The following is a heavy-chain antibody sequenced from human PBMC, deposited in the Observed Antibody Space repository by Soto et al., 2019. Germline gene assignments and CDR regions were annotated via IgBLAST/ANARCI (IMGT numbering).Heavy chain of an antibody. CDR3: ARDVTRNYYDSSGYSHFDY. CDR1: GYTFTNYG. CDR2: ISGYNGNT. Sequence: ASVKVSCKASGYTFTNYGVSWVRQAPGQGLEWMGWISGYNGNTNYAQNLQGRVSMTTDTSTSTAYMELRSLRSEDTAVYYCARDVTRNYYDSSGYSHFDYWGQGNLVTVSS. D-gene: IGHD3-22*01. V-gene: IGHV1-18*04. J-gene: IGHJ4*02.